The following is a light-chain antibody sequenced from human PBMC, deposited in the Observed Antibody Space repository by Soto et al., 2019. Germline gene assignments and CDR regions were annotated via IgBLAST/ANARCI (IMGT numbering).Light chain of an antibody. J-gene: IGKJ1*01. CDR3: QQYGSSPT. V-gene: IGKV3-20*01. CDR1: QSLSSGY. CDR2: DAS. Sequence: EIVLTQSPGTLSWSPGERFTLSCRASQSLSSGYLAWYQQKFGQAPRLLIYDASRRATGITERFSGSGSGTDFTLTIKRLEPEDFAVYYCQQYGSSPTFGLGTKVDIK.